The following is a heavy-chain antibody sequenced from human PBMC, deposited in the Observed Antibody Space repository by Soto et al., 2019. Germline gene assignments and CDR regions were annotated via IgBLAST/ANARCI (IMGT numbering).Heavy chain of an antibody. CDR2: IYYSGST. Sequence: SETLSLTCTVSGGSISSYYWSWIRQPPGKGLEWIGYIYYSGSTNYNPSLKSRVTISVDTSKNQFSLKLSSVTAAATAVYYCARAHHYYDSSGYYFTFDYWGQATLVTVSS. CDR3: ARAHHYYDSSGYYFTFDY. J-gene: IGHJ4*02. V-gene: IGHV4-59*01. CDR1: GGSISSYY. D-gene: IGHD3-22*01.